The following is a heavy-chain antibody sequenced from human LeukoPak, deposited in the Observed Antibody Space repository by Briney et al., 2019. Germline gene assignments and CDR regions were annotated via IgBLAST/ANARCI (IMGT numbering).Heavy chain of an antibody. CDR3: ARQYCGGDCYWGFDY. J-gene: IGHJ4*02. CDR1: GYSFTSYW. V-gene: IGHV5-51*01. Sequence: GESLKISCKGSGYSFTSYWIGWVRQMPGKGLEGMGIIYPGDSDTRYSPSFQGQVTISADKSISTAYLQWSSLKASDTAMYYCARQYCGGDCYWGFDYWGQGTLVTVSS. D-gene: IGHD2-21*02. CDR2: IYPGDSDT.